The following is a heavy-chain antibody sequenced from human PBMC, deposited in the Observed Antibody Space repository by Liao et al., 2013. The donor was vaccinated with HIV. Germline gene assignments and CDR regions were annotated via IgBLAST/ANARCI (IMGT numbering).Heavy chain of an antibody. Sequence: QVQLQESGPGLVKPSQTLSLTCTVSGGSISSGSYYWSWIRQPAGKGLEWIGRIYTSGSTNYNPSLKSRVTISVDTSKNQFSLKLSSVTAADTAVYYCAREILLWFGELKGEWPLFDYWGQGTLVTVVL. J-gene: IGHJ4*02. CDR1: GGSISSGSYY. V-gene: IGHV4-61*02. CDR3: AREILLWFGELKGEWPLFDY. CDR2: IYTSGST. D-gene: IGHD3-10*01.